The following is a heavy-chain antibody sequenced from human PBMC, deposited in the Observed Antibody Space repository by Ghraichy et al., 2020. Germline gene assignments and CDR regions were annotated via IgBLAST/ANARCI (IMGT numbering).Heavy chain of an antibody. CDR3: AREVVVVVPAAIVSYYYYGMDV. J-gene: IGHJ6*02. V-gene: IGHV1-2*02. D-gene: IGHD2-2*02. CDR1: GYTFTGYY. CDR2: INPNSGGT. Sequence: ASVKVSCKASGYTFTGYYMHWVRQAPGQGLEWMGWINPNSGGTNYAQKFQGRVTMTRDTSISTAYMELSRLRSDDTAVYYCAREVVVVVPAAIVSYYYYGMDVWGQGTTVTVSS.